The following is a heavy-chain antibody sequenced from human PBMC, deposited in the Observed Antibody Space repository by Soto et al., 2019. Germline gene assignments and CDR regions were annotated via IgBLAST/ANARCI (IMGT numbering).Heavy chain of an antibody. J-gene: IGHJ6*02. CDR3: ARTHWAKTYGADF. CDR1: GFTFSSYA. CDR2: ISGSGGST. Sequence: EVPLLESGGGLVQPGGSLRLSCAASGFTFSSYAMSWVRQAPGKGLEWVSAISGSGGSTYYADSVKGRFTISRDNSKNTLYLPFNSLRAEDTAGDYCARTHWAKTYGADFWGQGTTVTVSS. V-gene: IGHV3-23*01. D-gene: IGHD7-27*01.